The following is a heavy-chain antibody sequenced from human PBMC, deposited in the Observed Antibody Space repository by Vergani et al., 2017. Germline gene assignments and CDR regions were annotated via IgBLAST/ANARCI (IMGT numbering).Heavy chain of an antibody. V-gene: IGHV7-4-1*02. J-gene: IGHJ6*02. Sequence: QVPLVQSGSALKKPGASVKVSCKASGYTFTSYAMNWVRQAPGQGLEWMGWINTNTGNPTYAQGFTGRFVFSLDTSVSTAYLQISSLKAEDTAVYYCARDTTRYYYYGMDVWGQGTTVTVSS. CDR3: ARDTTRYYYYGMDV. CDR1: GYTFTSYA. CDR2: INTNTGNP. D-gene: IGHD1-1*01.